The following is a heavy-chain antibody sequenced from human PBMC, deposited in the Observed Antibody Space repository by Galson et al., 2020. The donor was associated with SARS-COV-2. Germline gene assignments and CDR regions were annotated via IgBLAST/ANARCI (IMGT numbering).Heavy chain of an antibody. D-gene: IGHD2-15*01. Sequence: ASVKFSCKASGYTFSTYDINWVRQATGQGLEWMGWMNPKSGNTGYAQKFQGRVTMTRDTSINTAYMELSSLTSEDTAVYYCARGTVVDSSLDYWGQGTLVTVSS. J-gene: IGHJ4*02. CDR3: ARGTVVDSSLDY. CDR2: MNPKSGNT. V-gene: IGHV1-8*01. CDR1: GYTFSTYD.